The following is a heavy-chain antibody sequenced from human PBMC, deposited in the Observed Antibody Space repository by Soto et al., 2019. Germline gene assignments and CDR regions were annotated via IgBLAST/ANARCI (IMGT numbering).Heavy chain of an antibody. CDR3: ARPYNDFWSGYSTYYYYYMDV. Sequence: TLSLTCTVSGGSISSSSYYWGWIRQPPGKGLEWIGSIYYSGSTYYNPSLKSRVTISVDTSKNQFSLKLSSVTAADTAVYYCARPYNDFWSGYSTYYYYYMDVWGKGTTVTVSS. CDR2: IYYSGST. CDR1: GGSISSSSYY. D-gene: IGHD3-3*01. J-gene: IGHJ6*03. V-gene: IGHV4-39*01.